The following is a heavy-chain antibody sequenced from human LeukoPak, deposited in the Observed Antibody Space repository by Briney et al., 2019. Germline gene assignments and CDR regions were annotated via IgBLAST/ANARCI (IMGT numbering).Heavy chain of an antibody. D-gene: IGHD3-22*01. CDR3: ARDRLGDSSGYYTKYYYYMDV. Sequence: PSETLSLTCTVSGGSISSYYWSWIRQPAGKGLEWIGRIYTSGSTNYNPSLKSRVTMSVDTSKNQFSLKLSSVTAADTAVYYCARDRLGDSSGYYTKYYYYMDVWGKGTTVTISS. CDR2: IYTSGST. V-gene: IGHV4-4*07. J-gene: IGHJ6*03. CDR1: GGSISSYY.